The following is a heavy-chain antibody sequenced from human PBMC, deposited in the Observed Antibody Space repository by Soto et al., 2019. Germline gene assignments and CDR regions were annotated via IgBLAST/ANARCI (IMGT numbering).Heavy chain of an antibody. D-gene: IGHD7-27*01. V-gene: IGHV3-48*01. Sequence: EVQLVESGGGLVQPGGSLRLSCATSGFILSDCAMNWVRQAPGKGLEWVSYISSSSSVIDYADSVKGRFTGSRDKARNSLYLQMNSLRAEDTAVYYCARDLSWGSNWYYYMDVWGKGTTVTVSS. CDR2: ISSSSSVI. J-gene: IGHJ6*03. CDR1: GFILSDCA. CDR3: ARDLSWGSNWYYYMDV.